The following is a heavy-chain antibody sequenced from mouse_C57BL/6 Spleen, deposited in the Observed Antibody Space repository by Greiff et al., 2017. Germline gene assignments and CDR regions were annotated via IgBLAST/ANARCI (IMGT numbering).Heavy chain of an antibody. V-gene: IGHV1-4*01. J-gene: IGHJ3*01. CDR2: INPSSGYT. CDR3: ASYSNYGGWFAY. Sequence: VQLVESGAELARPGASVKMSCKASGYTFTSYTMHWVKQRPGQGLEWIGYINPSSGYTKYNQKFKDKATLTADKSSSTAYMQLSSLTSEDSAVYYCASYSNYGGWFAYWGQGTLVTVSA. D-gene: IGHD2-5*01. CDR1: GYTFTSYT.